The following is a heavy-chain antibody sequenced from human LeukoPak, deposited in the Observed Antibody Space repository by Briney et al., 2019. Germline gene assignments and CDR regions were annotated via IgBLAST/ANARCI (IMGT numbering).Heavy chain of an antibody. D-gene: IGHD3-22*01. CDR3: ARQLSDSGAYTNWFDS. CDR2: IYYSGST. V-gene: IGHV4-39*01. J-gene: IGHJ5*01. Sequence: PGGSLRLSCAASGFTFSNNWMSWVRQAPGKGLEWIGTIYYSGSTDYTPSLRSRVTISVDTSKNQFSLRLSSVTAADTAVYYCARQLSDSGAYTNWFDSWGQGTLVTVSS. CDR1: GFTFSNNW.